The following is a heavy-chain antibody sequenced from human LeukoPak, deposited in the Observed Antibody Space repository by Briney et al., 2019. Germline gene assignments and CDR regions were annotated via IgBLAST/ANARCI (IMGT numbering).Heavy chain of an antibody. J-gene: IGHJ4*02. CDR2: ISGSGDGT. D-gene: IGHD6-13*01. V-gene: IGHV3-23*01. CDR3: AKDLSPGIAAAGRLGY. Sequence: PGGSLRLSCAASGFTFSSYAMSWVRQAPGKGLEWVSAISGSGDGTYYADSVKGRFTISKDSSKNTLYLLMNCLRAEDTALYYCAKDLSPGIAAAGRLGYWGQGTLVTVSS. CDR1: GFTFSSYA.